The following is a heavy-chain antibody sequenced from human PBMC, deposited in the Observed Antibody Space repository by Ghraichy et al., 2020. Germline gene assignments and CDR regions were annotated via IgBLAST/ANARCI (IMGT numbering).Heavy chain of an antibody. CDR1: GGSISSYY. J-gene: IGHJ3*02. V-gene: IGHV4-59*01. D-gene: IGHD6-13*01. CDR2: IYYSGST. Sequence: ESLNITCTVSGGSISSYYWSWIRQPPGKGLEWIGYIYYSGSTNYNPSLKSRVTISVDTSKNQFSLKLSSVTAADTAVYYCAGSWSHAFDIWGQGTMVTVSS. CDR3: AGSWSHAFDI.